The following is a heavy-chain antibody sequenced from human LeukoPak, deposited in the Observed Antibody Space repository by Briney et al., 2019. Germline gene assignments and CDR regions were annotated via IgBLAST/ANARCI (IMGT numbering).Heavy chain of an antibody. CDR2: INRDGSER. V-gene: IGHV3-7*03. Sequence: AGGSLRLSCAASGFTFSNYWMTWVRQAPGKGLEWVANINRDGSERYYVDSVKGRFTTSRDNAKNSLYLQMNSLRAEDTAVYSCAREYSSGWYVFDYWGQGTLVTVSS. CDR3: AREYSSGWYVFDY. D-gene: IGHD6-19*01. CDR1: GFTFSNYW. J-gene: IGHJ4*02.